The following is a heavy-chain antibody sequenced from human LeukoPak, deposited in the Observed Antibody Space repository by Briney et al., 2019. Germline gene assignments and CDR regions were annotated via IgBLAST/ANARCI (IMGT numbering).Heavy chain of an antibody. Sequence: ASVKVSCKASGYTFTNYYMHWVRQAPGQGLEWMGINNPSSGSTSYAQKFQGRITMTRDTSTSTVYMVLSSLRSEDTAVYYCARLREQWLAEDAFDIWGQGTMVTVSS. CDR2: NNPSSGST. CDR3: ARLREQWLAEDAFDI. CDR1: GYTFTNYY. D-gene: IGHD6-19*01. J-gene: IGHJ3*02. V-gene: IGHV1-46*01.